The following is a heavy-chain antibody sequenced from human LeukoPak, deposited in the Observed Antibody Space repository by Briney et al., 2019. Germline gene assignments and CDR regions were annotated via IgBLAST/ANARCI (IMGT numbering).Heavy chain of an antibody. CDR3: AKDRGSGSGWYEGDAFDI. D-gene: IGHD6-19*01. J-gene: IGHJ3*02. CDR2: ISWNSGSI. Sequence: PGRSLRLSCAASGFTFDDYAMHWVRQAPGKGLEWVSGISWNSGSIGYADSVKGRFTISRDNAKNSLYLQMNSLRAEDTALYYCAKDRGSGSGWYEGDAFDIWGQGTMGTVSS. CDR1: GFTFDDYA. V-gene: IGHV3-9*01.